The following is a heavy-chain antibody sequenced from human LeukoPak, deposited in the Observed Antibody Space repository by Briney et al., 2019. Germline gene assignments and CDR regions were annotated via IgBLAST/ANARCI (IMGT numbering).Heavy chain of an antibody. CDR1: GDSVSSNSAA. J-gene: IGHJ2*01. D-gene: IGHD2-15*01. Sequence: SQTLSLTCAISGDSVSSNSAAWNWIRQSPSRGLEWLGRTYYRSKWYNDYAVSVKGRITINPDTSKNQFSLQLNSVTPEDTAVYYCARFREDCSGGSCYFWYFDLWGRGTLVTVSS. CDR3: ARFREDCSGGSCYFWYFDL. V-gene: IGHV6-1*01. CDR2: TYYRSKWYN.